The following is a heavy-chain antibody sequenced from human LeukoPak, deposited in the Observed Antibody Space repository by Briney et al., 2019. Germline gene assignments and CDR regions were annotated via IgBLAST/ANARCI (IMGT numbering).Heavy chain of an antibody. CDR3: ARIGYSSSCTDY. J-gene: IGHJ4*02. V-gene: IGHV3-7*01. Sequence: GGSLRLSCAASGFTFSSYWMSWVRQAPGKGLEWVANIKQDGSQKYYVDSVKGRFTISRDNAKNSVYLQMNSLRAGDTAVYYCARIGYSSSCTDYWGQGTLVTVSS. CDR1: GFTFSSYW. D-gene: IGHD2-2*01. CDR2: IKQDGSQK.